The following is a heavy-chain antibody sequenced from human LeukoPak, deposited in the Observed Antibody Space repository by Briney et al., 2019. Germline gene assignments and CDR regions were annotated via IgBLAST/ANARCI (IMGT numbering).Heavy chain of an antibody. Sequence: SETLSLTCDVSGGSISSANYYWSWIRQHPGKGLEWIGYIYHSGSTYYNPSLKSRVTISVDTSKNQFSLKLSSVTAADTAVYYCARGLYYDTSGYYPSDYWGQGTLVTVSS. CDR2: IYHSGST. CDR1: GGSISSANYY. CDR3: ARGLYYDTSGYYPSDY. V-gene: IGHV4-31*11. J-gene: IGHJ4*02. D-gene: IGHD3-22*01.